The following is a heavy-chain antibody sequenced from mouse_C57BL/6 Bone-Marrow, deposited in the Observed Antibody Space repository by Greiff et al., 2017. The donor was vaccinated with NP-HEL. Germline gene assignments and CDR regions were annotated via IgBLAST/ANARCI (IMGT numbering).Heavy chain of an antibody. V-gene: IGHV1-19*01. D-gene: IGHD2-5*01. CDR1: GYTFTDYY. J-gene: IGHJ3*01. CDR2: INPYNGGT. CDR3: ARSYYSTRFAY. Sequence: EVQLQQSGPVLVKPGASVKMSCKASGYTFTDYYMNWVKQSHGKSLEWIGVINPYNGGTSYNQKFKGKATLTVDKSSSTAYMELNSLTSEDSAVYYCARSYYSTRFAYWGQGTLVTVSA.